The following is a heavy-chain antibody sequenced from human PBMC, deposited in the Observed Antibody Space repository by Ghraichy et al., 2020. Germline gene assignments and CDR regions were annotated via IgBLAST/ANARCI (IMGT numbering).Heavy chain of an antibody. J-gene: IGHJ4*02. Sequence: GGSLRLSCAASGFTFSSYSMNWVRQAPGKGLEWVSYISSSSSTIYYADSVKGRFTISRDNAKNSLYLQMNSLRDEDTAVYYCARDPRHYDFWSGYSNGGFDYWGQGTLVTVSS. D-gene: IGHD3-3*01. V-gene: IGHV3-48*02. CDR1: GFTFSSYS. CDR2: ISSSSSTI. CDR3: ARDPRHYDFWSGYSNGGFDY.